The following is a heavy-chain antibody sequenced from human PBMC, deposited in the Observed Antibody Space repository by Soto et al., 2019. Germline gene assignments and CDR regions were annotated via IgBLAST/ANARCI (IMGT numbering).Heavy chain of an antibody. D-gene: IGHD3-22*01. V-gene: IGHV1-18*01. CDR1: AYTFTSYG. CDR3: ARVRNYYDSSGQGAFDI. J-gene: IGHJ3*02. CDR2: ISAYNGNT. Sequence: GXSVKVSCKASAYTFTSYGISWVRQAPGQGLEWMGWISAYNGNTNYAQKLQGRVTMTTDTSTSTAYMELRSLRSDDTAVYYCARVRNYYDSSGQGAFDIWGQGTMVTASS.